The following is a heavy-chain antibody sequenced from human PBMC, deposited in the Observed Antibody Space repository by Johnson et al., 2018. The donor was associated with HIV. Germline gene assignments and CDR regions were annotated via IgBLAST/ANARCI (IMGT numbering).Heavy chain of an antibody. CDR2: IYSGGST. CDR3: ARDRRLREYSFDI. J-gene: IGHJ3*02. D-gene: IGHD4-17*01. Sequence: VQLVESGGALVQPGGSLRLSCAASGFTVSSNYMSWVRQAPGKGLEWVSAIYSGGSTYYADSVKGRFTISRDNSKNTLYLQMNSLRAEDTAVYYCARDRRLREYSFDIWGQGTMVTVSS. V-gene: IGHV3-66*01. CDR1: GFTVSSNY.